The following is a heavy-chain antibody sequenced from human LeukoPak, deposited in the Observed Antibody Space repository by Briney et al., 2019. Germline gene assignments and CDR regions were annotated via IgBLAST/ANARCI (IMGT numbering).Heavy chain of an antibody. D-gene: IGHD1-26*01. V-gene: IGHV4-61*01. CDR2: MYYSGST. Sequence: SETLSLTCTVSVGSVSSGSDYWRWIRQPPGKGLEWIGYMYYSGSTTYNPSLKSRVTISIDTSKNQFSLKVTSVTAADTTVYFCARGINVGATSYWGQGTLVTVSS. CDR3: ARGINVGATSY. J-gene: IGHJ4*02. CDR1: VGSVSSGSDY.